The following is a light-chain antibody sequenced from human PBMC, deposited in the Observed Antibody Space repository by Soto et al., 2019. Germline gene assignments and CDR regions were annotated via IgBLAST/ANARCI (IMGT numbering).Light chain of an antibody. J-gene: IGKJ1*01. CDR3: QHRFNSPWT. CDR1: QSVIRY. Sequence: EIVLTQSPATLSLSPGERTTLSCRASQSVIRYLAWYQQRPGQAPRLLIYDASYRATGIPVRFSGSGSGTDFTLTISSLEPEDFAVYYCQHRFNSPWTFGQGTKVEIK. CDR2: DAS. V-gene: IGKV3-11*01.